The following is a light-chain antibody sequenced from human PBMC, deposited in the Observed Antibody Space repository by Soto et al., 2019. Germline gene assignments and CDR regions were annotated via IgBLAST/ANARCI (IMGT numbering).Light chain of an antibody. J-gene: IGKJ4*01. V-gene: IGKV1-27*01. CDR2: AAS. Sequence: DIQMTQSPSSLSACVGDRVTITCRASQDINNYLAWYQQKPGKVPKLLIYAASTLQSGVPSRFSGSGSGTDFTLTISTLQPEDVATYYCQKFKDVPLTFGGGTKVEI. CDR3: QKFKDVPLT. CDR1: QDINNY.